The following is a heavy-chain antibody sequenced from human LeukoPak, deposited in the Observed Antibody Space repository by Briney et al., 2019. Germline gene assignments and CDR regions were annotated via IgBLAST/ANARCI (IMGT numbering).Heavy chain of an antibody. CDR2: IWFDGSNR. Sequence: GGSLRLSCAASGFTFSNYDMHWVRQAPGKGLEWVAVIWFDGSNRFYADSVKGRFTISRDNSKNTLYLQMNSLRAEDTAVYYCASSAGALIDCWGQGTLVIVSS. CDR1: GFTFSNYD. J-gene: IGHJ4*02. CDR3: ASSAGALIDC. V-gene: IGHV3-33*01. D-gene: IGHD6-19*01.